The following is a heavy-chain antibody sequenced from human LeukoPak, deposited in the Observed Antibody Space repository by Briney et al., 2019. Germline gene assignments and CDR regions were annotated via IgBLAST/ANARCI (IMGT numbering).Heavy chain of an antibody. CDR3: ARGGLLWFGELPHFDY. J-gene: IGHJ4*02. D-gene: IGHD3-10*01. V-gene: IGHV4-61*02. CDR1: GGSISSGSYY. CDR2: IYTSGST. Sequence: PSETLSLTCTVSGGSISSGSYYWSWIRQPAGKGLEWIGRIYTSGSTNYNPSLKSRVTISVDTSKNQFSLKLSSVTAADTAVYYCARGGLLWFGELPHFDYWGQGTLVTVSS.